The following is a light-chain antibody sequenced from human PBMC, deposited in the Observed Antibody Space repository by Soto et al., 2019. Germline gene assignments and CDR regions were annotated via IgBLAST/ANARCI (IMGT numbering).Light chain of an antibody. Sequence: EIVLTQSPGTLSLSPGERATLSCRASQSVSSSYLAWYQQKPGQAPRLLIYDASSRATGIPDRFSGSGSGTDFTLTISRLEPEDFAVYYCQQYGSSPWTFGKGTKV. J-gene: IGKJ1*01. V-gene: IGKV3-20*01. CDR3: QQYGSSPWT. CDR1: QSVSSSY. CDR2: DAS.